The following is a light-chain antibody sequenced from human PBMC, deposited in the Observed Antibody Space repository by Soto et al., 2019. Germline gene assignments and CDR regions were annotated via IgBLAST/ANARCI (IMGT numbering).Light chain of an antibody. CDR2: EVS. CDR1: SSDVGGYNY. Sequence: QSALTQPASVSGSPGQSITISCTGTSSDVGGYNYVSWYQQHPGKAPKVIIYEVSNRPSGVSNRFSGSKSGNTASLTISGLQAEDEADYYCLLYYGGAQVFGGGTKLTVL. J-gene: IGLJ3*02. CDR3: LLYYGGAQV. V-gene: IGLV2-14*01.